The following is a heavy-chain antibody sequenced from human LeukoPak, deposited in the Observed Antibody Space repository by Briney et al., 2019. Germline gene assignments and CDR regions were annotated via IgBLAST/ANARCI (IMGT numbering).Heavy chain of an antibody. CDR1: GFSFNNYA. Sequence: PGGSLRLSCAASGFSFNNYAMSWVRQAPGKGLEWVSAISGSGGSTYYADSVKGRFTISRDNSKNTLYLQMNSLRAEDTAVYYCAKSGGSVSGSYAYWGQGTLVTVSS. J-gene: IGHJ4*02. CDR3: AKSGGSVSGSYAY. D-gene: IGHD3-16*01. CDR2: ISGSGGST. V-gene: IGHV3-23*01.